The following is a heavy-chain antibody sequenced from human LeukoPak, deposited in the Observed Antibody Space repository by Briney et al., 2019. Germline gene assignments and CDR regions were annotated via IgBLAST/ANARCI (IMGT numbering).Heavy chain of an antibody. J-gene: IGHJ3*02. V-gene: IGHV3-30*18. D-gene: IGHD6-19*01. CDR2: ISYDGSNK. Sequence: GGSLRLSCAASGSTFSTYGMHWVRHAPGKGLERVAVISYDGSNKYYADSVKGRFTISRDNSKNTLYLQMNSLRAEDTAVYYCAKGQIAVAAPDAFDIWGQGTMVTVSS. CDR1: GSTFSTYG. CDR3: AKGQIAVAAPDAFDI.